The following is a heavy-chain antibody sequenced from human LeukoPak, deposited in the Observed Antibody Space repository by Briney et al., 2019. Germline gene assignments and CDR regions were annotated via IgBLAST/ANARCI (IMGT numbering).Heavy chain of an antibody. D-gene: IGHD2-15*01. CDR3: AKEMVAALFNWFDS. CDR1: GFTFSSYP. V-gene: IGHV3-23*01. Sequence: GESLRLSCTASGFTFSSYPISWVRQTPGKGLEWVSSIDGSGDKTYYADSVKGRFTISRDNARNTLYLQMSGLRVDDTAKYYCAKEMVAALFNWFDSWGQGTLVTVSS. CDR2: IDGSGDKT. J-gene: IGHJ5*01.